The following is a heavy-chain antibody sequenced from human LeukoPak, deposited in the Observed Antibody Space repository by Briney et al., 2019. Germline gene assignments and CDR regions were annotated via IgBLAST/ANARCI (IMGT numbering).Heavy chain of an antibody. V-gene: IGHV3-33*01. CDR1: GFTFRNHG. CDR2: IWYDGSNK. Sequence: GGSLRLSCAASGFTFRNHGMHWVRQAPGKGLEWVAVIWYDGSNKYHADSVKGRFTISRDNSKNTLDLQMNSLRVEDTAVYYCARDIAARRFDSWGQGTLVTVSS. CDR3: ARDIAARRFDS. D-gene: IGHD6-6*01. J-gene: IGHJ4*02.